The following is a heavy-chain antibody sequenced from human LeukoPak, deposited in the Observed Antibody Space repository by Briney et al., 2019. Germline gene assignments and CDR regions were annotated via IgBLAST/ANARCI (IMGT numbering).Heavy chain of an antibody. J-gene: IGHJ4*02. CDR1: GYTFTGYY. V-gene: IGHV1-2*02. D-gene: IGHD3-3*01. CDR2: INPNSGDT. CDR3: ARDAIGITIFGVVQAYYFDY. Sequence: PGASVKVSCKASGYTFTGYYIHWVRQAPGQGLEWMGWINPNSGDTKYEQRFQGRVTMTRDTSISTAYMELTRLRSDDAAVYYCARDAIGITIFGVVQAYYFDYWGQGTLVTVSS.